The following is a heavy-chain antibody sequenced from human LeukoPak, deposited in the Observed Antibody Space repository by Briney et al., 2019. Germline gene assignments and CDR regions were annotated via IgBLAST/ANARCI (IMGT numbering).Heavy chain of an antibody. Sequence: APVKVSCKASGYNFNNYAIHWVRQAPGQRFEWMGWINAGNSHTKYSQNFQSRITITRDSSASTVYMELSSLTSEDTAVYYCARGIWSARTVDYYLDYWGQGTLVTVSS. V-gene: IGHV1-3*01. D-gene: IGHD2-21*01. J-gene: IGHJ4*02. CDR1: GYNFNNYA. CDR2: INAGNSHT. CDR3: ARGIWSARTVDYYLDY.